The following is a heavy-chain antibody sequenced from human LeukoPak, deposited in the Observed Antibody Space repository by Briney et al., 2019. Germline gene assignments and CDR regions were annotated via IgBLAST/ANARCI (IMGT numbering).Heavy chain of an antibody. CDR1: GYTFTNYF. CDR3: ARDGDYHGNSVLFDY. J-gene: IGHJ4*02. Sequence: ASVRVSCKTSGYTFTNYFIHWVRQAPGQGLEWMGIINPSGGSTTFSPKFQGRITLTRDTSTNTVYLDLSSQRSEDTAVYYCARDGDYHGNSVLFDYWGQGTQVTVSS. V-gene: IGHV1-46*01. D-gene: IGHD4-23*01. CDR2: INPSGGST.